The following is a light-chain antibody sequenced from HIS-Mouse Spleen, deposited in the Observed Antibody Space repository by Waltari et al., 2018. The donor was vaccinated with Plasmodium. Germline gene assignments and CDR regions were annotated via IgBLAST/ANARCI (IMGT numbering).Light chain of an antibody. J-gene: IGKJ1*01. V-gene: IGKV1-5*03. CDR1: QSISSW. CDR2: KAF. Sequence: DIQMTQSPSTLSASVGDRVTITCRASQSISSWLAWYQQKPGKAPKLLIYKAFSLESGVPSRFSGSGSGTEFTLTISSLQPDAFATYYCQQYNSYSWTFGQGTKVEIK. CDR3: QQYNSYSWT.